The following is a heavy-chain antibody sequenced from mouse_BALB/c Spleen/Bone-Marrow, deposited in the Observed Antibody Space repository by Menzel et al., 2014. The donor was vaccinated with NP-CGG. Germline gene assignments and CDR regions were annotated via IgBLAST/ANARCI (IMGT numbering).Heavy chain of an antibody. CDR3: AEGTRDAMDY. CDR2: IDPSDSYT. D-gene: IGHD3-3*01. CDR1: GYTFTSYW. J-gene: IGHJ4*01. Sequence: VQLVESGAELVKPGASVKLSCKASGYTFTSYWMHWVKQRPGQGLEWIGEIDPSDSYTNYNQKFKGKATLTVDKSSSTAYMQLSSLTSEDSAVYYCAEGTRDAMDYWGQGTSVTVSS. V-gene: IGHV1-69*02.